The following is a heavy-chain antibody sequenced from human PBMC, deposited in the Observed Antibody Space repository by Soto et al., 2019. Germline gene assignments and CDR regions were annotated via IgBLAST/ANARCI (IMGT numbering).Heavy chain of an antibody. CDR3: AKDNGYSHTRGTDV. Sequence: QVQLVESGGGVVQPGRSLRLSCAASGFTFSSYGMHWVRQAPGKGLEWVAVISYDGSNKYYADSVKGRFTSSRDNSKNPLYLQMNSLRAEDTAVYYCAKDNGYSHTRGTDVWGQGTTVTVSS. J-gene: IGHJ6*02. D-gene: IGHD5-18*01. CDR2: ISYDGSNK. V-gene: IGHV3-30*18. CDR1: GFTFSSYG.